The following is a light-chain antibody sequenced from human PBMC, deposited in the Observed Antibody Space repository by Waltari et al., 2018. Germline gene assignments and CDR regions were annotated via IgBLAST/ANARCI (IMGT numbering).Light chain of an antibody. Sequence: QSALAQPASVSGSPGQSIAISCTGTSSDIGNYNYVSCYQQPPGKAPKLILYGVRDRPSGVSRRFSGSKSGNKATLTISGLQADDEADYYCSSYTNRATLRVFGTGTKVTVL. V-gene: IGLV2-14*01. CDR1: SSDIGNYNY. CDR2: GVR. CDR3: SSYTNRATLRV. J-gene: IGLJ1*01.